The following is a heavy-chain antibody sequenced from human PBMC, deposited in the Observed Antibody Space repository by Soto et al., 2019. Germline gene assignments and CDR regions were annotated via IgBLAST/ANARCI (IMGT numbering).Heavy chain of an antibody. CDR1: GYTFTSYA. V-gene: IGHV1-3*01. Sequence: QVQLVQSGAEVKKPGASVKVSCKASGYTFTSYAMHWVRQAPGQRLEWMGWINAGNGNTKYSQKFQGRVTITRDTSASTAYMELSSLRSEDTAVYYCARKTTTKTTAFDYWGQGTLVTVSS. D-gene: IGHD1-26*01. J-gene: IGHJ4*02. CDR3: ARKTTTKTTAFDY. CDR2: INAGNGNT.